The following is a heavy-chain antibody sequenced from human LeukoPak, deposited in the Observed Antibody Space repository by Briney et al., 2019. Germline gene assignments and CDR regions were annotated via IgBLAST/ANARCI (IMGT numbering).Heavy chain of an antibody. Sequence: GGSLRLSCAASGFTFSNAWMSWVRQAPGKGLEWVGRIKSKTDGGTTDYAAPVKGRLTISRDDSKNTLYLQMNSLKTEDTAVYYCTTAGGAAARYWYFDLWGRGTLVTVSS. J-gene: IGHJ2*01. CDR1: GFTFSNAW. CDR3: TTAGGAAARYWYFDL. V-gene: IGHV3-15*01. CDR2: IKSKTDGGTT. D-gene: IGHD6-13*01.